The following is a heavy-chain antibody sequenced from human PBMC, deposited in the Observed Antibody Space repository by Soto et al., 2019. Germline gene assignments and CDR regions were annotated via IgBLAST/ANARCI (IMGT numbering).Heavy chain of an antibody. J-gene: IGHJ3*01. D-gene: IGHD5-12*01. CDR1: GFSFTSHW. CDR3: ARDQGREILASAFDF. Sequence: VSGGGLVQPGESLRLSCAASGFSFTSHWMSWVRQAPGKGLEWVATIKRDGSASYYLGSVKGRFTISRDNANDSLFLEMTSLRAEDTAVYYCARDQGREILASAFDFWGQGTKVTVSS. CDR2: IKRDGSAS. V-gene: IGHV3-7*01.